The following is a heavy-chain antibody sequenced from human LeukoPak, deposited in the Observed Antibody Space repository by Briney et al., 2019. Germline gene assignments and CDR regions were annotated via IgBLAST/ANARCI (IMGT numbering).Heavy chain of an antibody. CDR3: ARDRDYLNYYFDY. J-gene: IGHJ4*02. Sequence: PGGSLRLSCAASGFTFSSYGMHWVRQAPGKGLEWVTVIWYDGSNKYYADSVKGRFTISRDNSKNTLYLQMNSLRAEDTAVYYCARDRDYLNYYFDYWGQGTLATVSS. D-gene: IGHD4-17*01. CDR2: IWYDGSNK. V-gene: IGHV3-33*01. CDR1: GFTFSSYG.